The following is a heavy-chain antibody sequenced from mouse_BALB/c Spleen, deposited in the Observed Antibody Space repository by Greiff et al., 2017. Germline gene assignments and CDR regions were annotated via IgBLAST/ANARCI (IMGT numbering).Heavy chain of an antibody. Sequence: EVQLVESGGGLVQPGGSRKLSCAASGFTFSSFGMHWVRQAPEKGLEWVAYISSGSSTIYYADTVKGRFTISRDNPKNTLFLQMTSLRSEDTAMYYCARDYYDYDEGGYAMDYWGQGTSVTVSS. D-gene: IGHD2-4*01. J-gene: IGHJ4*01. CDR3: ARDYYDYDEGGYAMDY. CDR2: ISSGSSTI. CDR1: GFTFSSFG. V-gene: IGHV5-17*02.